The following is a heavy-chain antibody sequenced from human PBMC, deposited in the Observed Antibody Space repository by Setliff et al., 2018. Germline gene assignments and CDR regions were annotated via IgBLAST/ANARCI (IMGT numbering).Heavy chain of an antibody. V-gene: IGHV4-39*07. CDR2: VYDSGTT. Sequence: SETLSLTCTVPGGSISSISYYWGWIRQPPGKGLEWIGTVYDSGTTYYNPSLKSRVTISVDTSKNQFSLKLSSVTAADTAVYYCARVGGYSYGFGYYYMDVWGKGTTVTVSS. J-gene: IGHJ6*03. D-gene: IGHD5-18*01. CDR1: GGSISSISYY. CDR3: ARVGGYSYGFGYYYMDV.